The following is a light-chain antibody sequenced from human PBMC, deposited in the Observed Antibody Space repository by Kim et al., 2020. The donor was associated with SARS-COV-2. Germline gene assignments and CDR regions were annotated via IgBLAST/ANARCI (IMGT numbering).Light chain of an antibody. V-gene: IGKV3-20*01. CDR1: QSIYSNS. J-gene: IGKJ1*01. CDR2: DAS. CDR3: QQYGSSPT. Sequence: LSPGESATLSCKASQSIYSNSVAWYQHKPGQTPRLLIYDASSRATAIADRFSGSGSGTDFTLTISRLEPEDFAVYYCQQYGSSPTFGQGTKVDIK.